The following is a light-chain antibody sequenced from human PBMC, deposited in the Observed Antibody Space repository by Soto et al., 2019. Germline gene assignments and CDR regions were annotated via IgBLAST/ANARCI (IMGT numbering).Light chain of an antibody. CDR2: GAS. CDR1: QSVSSSY. CDR3: QQYGSSLPIT. Sequence: EIVLTQSPGTLSLSPGERSTLSCRASQSVSSSYLAWYQQKPGHDPRILIYGASSRATGIPERFSGSGSGTDFTIIISRLEPEDFAVYYCQQYGSSLPITFGQGTRLEIK. V-gene: IGKV3-20*01. J-gene: IGKJ5*01.